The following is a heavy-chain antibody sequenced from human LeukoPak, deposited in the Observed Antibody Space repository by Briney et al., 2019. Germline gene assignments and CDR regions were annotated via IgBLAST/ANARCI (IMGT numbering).Heavy chain of an antibody. CDR2: INANSGGT. J-gene: IGHJ4*02. D-gene: IGHD2-15*01. CDR1: GYTFTEYY. Sequence: GASVTVSFMASGYTFTEYYMHWVGQAPGQGGEGMGWINANSGGTNYTQKFQGRGTINRDRTNSKDYMELSRLRSDDTAVYYCARVGGYCSGASCYYYWGQGTLVTVSS. CDR3: ARVGGYCSGASCYYY. V-gene: IGHV1-2*02.